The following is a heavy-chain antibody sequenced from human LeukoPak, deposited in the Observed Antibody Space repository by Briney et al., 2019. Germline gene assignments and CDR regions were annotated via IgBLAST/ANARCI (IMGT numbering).Heavy chain of an antibody. CDR1: GGSFSGYY. J-gene: IGHJ5*02. Sequence: PSETLSLTCAVYGGSFSGYYWSWIRQPPGKGLEWIGEINHSGSTNYNPSLKSRVTISVDTSKNQFSLKLSSVTAADTAVYYCARGNDGSGGSWFDPWGQGTLVTVSS. V-gene: IGHV4-34*01. CDR3: ARGNDGSGGSWFDP. CDR2: INHSGST. D-gene: IGHD3-10*01.